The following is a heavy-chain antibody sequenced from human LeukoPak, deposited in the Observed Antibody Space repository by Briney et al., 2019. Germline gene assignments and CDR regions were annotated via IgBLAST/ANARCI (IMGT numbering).Heavy chain of an antibody. CDR2: ISGSGGST. D-gene: IGHD4-23*01. V-gene: IGHV3-23*01. CDR1: GFTFSSYA. Sequence: GGSLRLSCAASGFTFSSYAMSWVRQAPGKGLEWVSAISGSGGSTYYADSVKGRFTISRDNSKNTLYLQMNSLRAEDTAVYYCARDPAPSDYGGNSGLDYWGQGTLVTVSS. CDR3: ARDPAPSDYGGNSGLDY. J-gene: IGHJ4*02.